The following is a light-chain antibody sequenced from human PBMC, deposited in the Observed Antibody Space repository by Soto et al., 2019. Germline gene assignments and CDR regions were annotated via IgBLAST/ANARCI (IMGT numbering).Light chain of an antibody. V-gene: IGLV1-40*01. J-gene: IGLJ2*01. CDR1: SSNIGAGYD. CDR3: QSYDTRVFGPV. CDR2: SNS. Sequence: QSVLTQPPSVSGAPGQRVTISCTGSSSNIGAGYDVHWYQQRPGTAPKLLIYSNSNRPSGVPERFSGSKSGTSASLAITGLQSEDEAHYYCQSYDTRVFGPVFGVGTKLTVL.